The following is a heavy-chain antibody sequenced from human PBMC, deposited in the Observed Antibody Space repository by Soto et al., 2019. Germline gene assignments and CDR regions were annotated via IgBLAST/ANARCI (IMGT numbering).Heavy chain of an antibody. D-gene: IGHD2-21*01. CDR1: GVTLGKLE. CDR2: ISSDGATI. J-gene: IGHJ4*02. CDR3: VRVGIVARPY. V-gene: IGHV3-48*03. Sequence: LRLSCEVSGVTLGKLEMTWVRQAPGQGLEWVSSISSDGATIYYADSVKGRFTISRDNDKNLLYLQMNSLKGEDTATYYCVRVGIVARPYWGQGTPVTVFS.